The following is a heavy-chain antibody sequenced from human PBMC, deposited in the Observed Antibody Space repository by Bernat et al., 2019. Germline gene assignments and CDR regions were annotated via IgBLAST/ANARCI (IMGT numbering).Heavy chain of an antibody. J-gene: IGHJ4*02. CDR1: GFTFTDYY. D-gene: IGHD2-15*01. CDR2: ISSSSTYT. CDR3: ARERGRGTCYSCFPYYFDY. V-gene: IGHV3-11*06. Sequence: QVQLVESGGGLVKPGGSLRLSCAASGFTFTDYYMSWIRQAPGKGLEWVSYISSSSTYTNYAGSVKGRFTISRDNAKNSLYLQMNSLRPEDTAVYYCARERGRGTCYSCFPYYFDYWGQGTLVTVSS.